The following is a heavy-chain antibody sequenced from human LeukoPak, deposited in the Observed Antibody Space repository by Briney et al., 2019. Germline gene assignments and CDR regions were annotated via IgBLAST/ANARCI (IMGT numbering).Heavy chain of an antibody. CDR1: GGSFSTNTYY. CDR2: IHHSGMT. Sequence: SETLSLTCIVSGGSFSTNTYYWGCIRLPPGKGLDWLGEIHHSGMTYYNPSLRSRVTISVDTSKNQFYLRLTSVTAADTAVYYCARVTYNGYQHFDYWGQGNLVTVS. V-gene: IGHV4-39*07. J-gene: IGHJ4*02. D-gene: IGHD3-10*01. CDR3: ARVTYNGYQHFDY.